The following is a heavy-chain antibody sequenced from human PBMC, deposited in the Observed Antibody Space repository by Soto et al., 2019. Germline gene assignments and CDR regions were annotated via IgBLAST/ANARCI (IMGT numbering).Heavy chain of an antibody. Sequence: GGALTLSCAAPGFTLSSYWMHWVRQAPGKGLVSVSRINSDGSSTSYADSVKGRFTISRDNAKNTLYLQMNSLRAEDTAVYYCARESSSPGIYYFDYWGQGTLVTVSS. D-gene: IGHD6-6*01. J-gene: IGHJ4*02. V-gene: IGHV3-74*01. CDR3: ARESSSPGIYYFDY. CDR1: GFTLSSYW. CDR2: INSDGSST.